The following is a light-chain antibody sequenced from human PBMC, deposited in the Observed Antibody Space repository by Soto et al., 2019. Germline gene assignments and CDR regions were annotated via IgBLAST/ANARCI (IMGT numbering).Light chain of an antibody. J-gene: IGKJ3*01. CDR1: QSVSSSY. Sequence: EIVLTQSPGTLSLSPGERATLSCRASQSVSSSYLAWYQQKPGQAPRLLIYGASSRAAGIPDRFSGSGSGTDFPLTISRLDPEDFALYYCQQYGSSPFTFGPGTKVDIK. CDR3: QQYGSSPFT. V-gene: IGKV3-20*01. CDR2: GAS.